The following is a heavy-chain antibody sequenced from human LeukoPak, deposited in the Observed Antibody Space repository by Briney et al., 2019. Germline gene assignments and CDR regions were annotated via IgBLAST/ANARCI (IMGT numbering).Heavy chain of an antibody. CDR1: GFSVSSNY. CDR2: LYSGGTT. Sequence: GGSLRLSCAVSGFSVSSNYMTWVRQAPGKGLEWVSVLYSGGTTYYADSVKGRFTISRDNAKNSLYLQMNNLGAEDTAIYYCADPGVGFWGQGTLVTVSS. V-gene: IGHV3-53*01. J-gene: IGHJ4*02. CDR3: ADPGVGF. D-gene: IGHD2-8*01.